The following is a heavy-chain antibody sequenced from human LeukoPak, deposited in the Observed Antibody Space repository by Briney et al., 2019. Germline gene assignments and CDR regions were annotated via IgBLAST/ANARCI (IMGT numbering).Heavy chain of an antibody. D-gene: IGHD6-19*01. Sequence: GGSLRLSCAASGFTFSSYAMSWVRQAPGKGLEWVSAISGSGGSTYYADSVKGRFTISRDNSKNTLYLQMNSLRAEDTAVYYCATGEYSSGWAPEYFQHWGQGTLVTVSS. J-gene: IGHJ1*01. CDR3: ATGEYSSGWAPEYFQH. V-gene: IGHV3-23*01. CDR2: ISGSGGST. CDR1: GFTFSSYA.